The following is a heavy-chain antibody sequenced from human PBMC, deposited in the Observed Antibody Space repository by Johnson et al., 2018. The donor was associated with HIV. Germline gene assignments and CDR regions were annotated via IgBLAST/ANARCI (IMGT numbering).Heavy chain of an antibody. CDR1: GFTFSSYG. V-gene: IGHV3-30*03. D-gene: IGHD5-18*01. Sequence: QEQLVESGGGVVQPGRSLRLSCAASGFTFSSYGMHWVRQAPGKGLEWVAVISYDGSNKYYADSVKGRFTISRDNSKNTLYLQMNSLRAEETALYYCARDQYYEDSRGVTWIQLWFYSPPNDAFDIWGQGTMVTVSS. CDR3: ARDQYYEDSRGVTWIQLWFYSPPNDAFDI. J-gene: IGHJ3*02. CDR2: ISYDGSNK.